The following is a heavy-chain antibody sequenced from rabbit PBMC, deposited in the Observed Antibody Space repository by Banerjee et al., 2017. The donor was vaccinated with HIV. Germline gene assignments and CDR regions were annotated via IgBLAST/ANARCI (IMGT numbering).Heavy chain of an antibody. CDR3: ARDVYRSGWNGDFNL. V-gene: IGHV1S45*01. D-gene: IGHD4-1*01. CDR2: IYTGSGIA. CDR1: GFSFSSGYD. J-gene: IGHJ4*01. Sequence: QEQLEESGGDLVKPGASLTLTCKASGFSFSSGYDMCWVRQHPGKGLEWIACIYTGSGIAYYASWAKGRFTISKTSSTTVTLQMTSLTAADTATYFCARDVYRSGWNGDFNLWGPGTLVTVS.